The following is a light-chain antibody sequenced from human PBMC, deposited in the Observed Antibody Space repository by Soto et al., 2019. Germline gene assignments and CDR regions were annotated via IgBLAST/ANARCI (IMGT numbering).Light chain of an antibody. J-gene: IGLJ2*01. V-gene: IGLV1-40*01. CDR2: GNT. Sequence: QPVLTQPPSVSGAPGQRVTISCTGSSSNIGAGYDVHWYQQLPGTAPKLLVYGNTHRPSGVPDRFSGSKSGTSASLAITGLQAEDEADYFCQSYDTNLIYVVFGGGTQLTVL. CDR1: SSNIGAGYD. CDR3: QSYDTNLIYVV.